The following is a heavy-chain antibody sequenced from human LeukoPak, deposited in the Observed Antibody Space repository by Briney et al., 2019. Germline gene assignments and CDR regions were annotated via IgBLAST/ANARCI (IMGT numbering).Heavy chain of an antibody. D-gene: IGHD2-2*01. J-gene: IGHJ6*03. Sequence: ASVKVSCKPSGGTFSSYAISWVRQAPGQRREWMGGIIPIFGTANYAQKFQGRVTITADESTSTAYMELSSLRSEDTAVYYCASQEDIVVVPAAIDYYYYYMDVWGKGTTVTVSS. CDR2: IIPIFGTA. CDR3: ASQEDIVVVPAAIDYYYYYMDV. V-gene: IGHV1-69*13. CDR1: GGTFSSYA.